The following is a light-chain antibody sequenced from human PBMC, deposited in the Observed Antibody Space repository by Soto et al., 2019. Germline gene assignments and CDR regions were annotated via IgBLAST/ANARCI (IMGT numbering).Light chain of an antibody. CDR1: SSDVGDYNY. V-gene: IGLV2-14*01. CDR2: GVS. J-gene: IGLJ2*01. Sequence: QSALTQPASVSGSPGQSITISCTGTSSDVGDYNYVSWFQHHPGKVPKLMIYGVSDRPSGVSNRFSGSKFGNTASLIISGLQAEDEADYYCCSYTYCTTGVLFGGGTKLTVL. CDR3: CSYTYCTTGVL.